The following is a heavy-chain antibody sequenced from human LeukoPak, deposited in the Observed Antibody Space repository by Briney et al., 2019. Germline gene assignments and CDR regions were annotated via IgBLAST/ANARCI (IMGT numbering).Heavy chain of an antibody. D-gene: IGHD4-17*01. Sequence: GGSLRLSCAASGFTVSSNWMSWVRQAPGQGLEWVAVISFDGSNQYYADSVKGRFTIYRDNFKNTVYPQMNSLRAEETAVYYCAKSHPPTVTTEEGEYLQHWGQGTLVTVSS. CDR3: AKSHPPTVTTEEGEYLQH. CDR1: GFTVSSNW. J-gene: IGHJ1*01. V-gene: IGHV3-30*18. CDR2: ISFDGSNQ.